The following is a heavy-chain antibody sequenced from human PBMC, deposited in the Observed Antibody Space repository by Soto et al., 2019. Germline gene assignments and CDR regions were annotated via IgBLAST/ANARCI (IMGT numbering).Heavy chain of an antibody. D-gene: IGHD6-6*01. CDR1: GFTFSRSA. V-gene: IGHV3-23*01. CDR3: ASGIAARPKWFDP. Sequence: PGGSLRLSCTTSGFTFSRSAMSWVRQAPGKGLEWVSAISGRGLNPYYADSVKGRFTISRDNSKSSLYLQMNSLRAEDTAVYYCASGIAARPKWFDPRGQGTLVTVSS. J-gene: IGHJ5*02. CDR2: ISGRGLNP.